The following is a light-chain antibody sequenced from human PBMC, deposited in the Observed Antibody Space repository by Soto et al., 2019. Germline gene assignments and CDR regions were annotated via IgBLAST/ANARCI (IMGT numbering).Light chain of an antibody. CDR3: QQLNSYPPT. J-gene: IGKJ5*01. CDR1: QGISSY. V-gene: IGKV1-8*01. Sequence: AIRMTQSPSSLSASTGDRVTITCRASQGISSYLAWYQQKPGKAPNLLIYAASTLQSGVPSRFSGSGSGTDFTLTISSLQPEDFATYYCQQLNSYPPTFGQGTRLEIK. CDR2: AAS.